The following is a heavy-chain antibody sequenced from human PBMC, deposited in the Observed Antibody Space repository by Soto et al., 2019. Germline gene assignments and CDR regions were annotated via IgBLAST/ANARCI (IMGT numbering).Heavy chain of an antibody. CDR2: IYNSGTT. CDR3: ARDSRYCTDSGCYIMRDAFDV. Sequence: QVLLQESGPGLVKPSGTLSLTCTVSHFSVTNNKYWSWVRQSPGKLLGWGGEIYNSGTTYNNPSFSSRVSMSKDTSKNRISLTLTSVTAADTAVYYCARDSRYCTDSGCYIMRDAFDVWGQGTLVTVSS. V-gene: IGHV4-4*02. J-gene: IGHJ3*01. D-gene: IGHD2-15*01. CDR1: HFSVTNNKY.